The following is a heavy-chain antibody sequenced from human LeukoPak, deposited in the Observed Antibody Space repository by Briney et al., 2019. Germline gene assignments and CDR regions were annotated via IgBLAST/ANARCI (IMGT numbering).Heavy chain of an antibody. CDR2: IYYSGST. Sequence: PSQTLSLTCSVSGGSISSGGYYWSSIRQHPGKGLEWIGYIYYSGSTYYNPSLKSRVTISVDTSKNQSSLKLSTVTAADTAVYYCASTKNGYFDLWGRGTLVTVSS. D-gene: IGHD2-8*01. CDR1: GGSISSGGYY. J-gene: IGHJ2*01. CDR3: ASTKNGYFDL. V-gene: IGHV4-31*03.